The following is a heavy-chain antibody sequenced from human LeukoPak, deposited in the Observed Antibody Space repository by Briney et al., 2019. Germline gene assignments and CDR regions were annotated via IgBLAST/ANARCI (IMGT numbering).Heavy chain of an antibody. CDR3: ARGDIVATHFDY. CDR2: IYYSGST. D-gene: IGHD5-12*01. CDR1: GGSVSSGSYY. Sequence: ASETLSLTCTVSGGSVSSGSYYGSWIRQPPGKGLEWIGYIYYSGSTNYNPSLKSRVTISVDTSKNQFSLKLSSVTAADTAVYYCARGDIVATHFDYWGQGTLVTVSS. J-gene: IGHJ4*02. V-gene: IGHV4-61*01.